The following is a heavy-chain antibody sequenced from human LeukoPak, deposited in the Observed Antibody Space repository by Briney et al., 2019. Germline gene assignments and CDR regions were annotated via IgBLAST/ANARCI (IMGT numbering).Heavy chain of an antibody. D-gene: IGHD4-23*01. V-gene: IGHV3-30*04. Sequence: GGSLRLSCAASGFTFSSYAMHWVRQAPDKGLEWVAVISYDGTYNYYADSVKGRFPISRDNSKNTLYLQVNSLRAEDTAVYYCARGAGGYYYYYAMDVWGQGTTVTVSS. J-gene: IGHJ6*02. CDR1: GFTFSSYA. CDR2: ISYDGTYN. CDR3: ARGAGGYYYYYAMDV.